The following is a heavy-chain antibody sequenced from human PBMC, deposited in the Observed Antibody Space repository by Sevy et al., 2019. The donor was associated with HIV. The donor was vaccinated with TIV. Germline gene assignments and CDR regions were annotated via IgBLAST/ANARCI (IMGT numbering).Heavy chain of an antibody. CDR3: AADYGDYIRDAFDI. J-gene: IGHJ3*02. V-gene: IGHV4-39*01. D-gene: IGHD4-17*01. CDR2: IYYSGST. Sequence: SETLSLTCTVSGGSISSSSYYWGWIRQPPGKGLEWIGGIYYSGSTYYNPSLKSRVTISVDTSKNQFSLKLSSVTAADTAVYYCAADYGDYIRDAFDIWGQGTMVTVSS. CDR1: GGSISSSSYY.